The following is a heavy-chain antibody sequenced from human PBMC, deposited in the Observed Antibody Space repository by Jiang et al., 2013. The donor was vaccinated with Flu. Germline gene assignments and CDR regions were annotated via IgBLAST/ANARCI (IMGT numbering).Heavy chain of an antibody. D-gene: IGHD2-2*01. V-gene: IGHV2-5*02. Sequence: KPTQTLTLTCTFSGFSLSTSGLSVGWIRQPPGKALEWLALVYWDDDKRYSPSLKSRLTITKDTSKNHVVLTMTNMDPVDTATYYCAQVFYCSKTSCRKGADWFDRWGQGTLVTVSS. CDR2: VYWDDDK. J-gene: IGHJ5*02. CDR3: AQVFYCSKTSCRKGADWFDR. CDR1: GFSLSTSGLS.